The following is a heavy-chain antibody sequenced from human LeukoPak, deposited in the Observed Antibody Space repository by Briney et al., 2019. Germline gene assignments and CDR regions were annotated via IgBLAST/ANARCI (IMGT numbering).Heavy chain of an antibody. CDR1: GYTFTSYA. CDR3: AREKFRATGYNWFDP. Sequence: ASVKVSCKASGYTFTSYAMHWVRQAPGQRLEWMGWINAGNGNTKYSQKFQGRVTITRDTSASTAYMELSSLRSEDTAVYYCAREKFRATGYNWFDPWGQGTLVTVSS. CDR2: INAGNGNT. D-gene: IGHD3-9*01. J-gene: IGHJ5*02. V-gene: IGHV1-3*01.